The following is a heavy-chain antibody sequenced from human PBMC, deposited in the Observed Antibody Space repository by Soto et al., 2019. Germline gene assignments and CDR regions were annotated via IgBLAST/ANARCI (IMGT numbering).Heavy chain of an antibody. D-gene: IGHD6-13*01. CDR3: ARDGQQLAPYALDV. CDR2: IWYDGSNK. Sequence: QVQLEESGGGVVQPGTSLRLSCTTSGFTFSNHAMHWVRQAPGKGLEWVAQIWYDGSNKYYADSVKGRFTISRDNSRNMVYVQMNSLRVEDTAVYYCARDGQQLAPYALDVWGQGTSVTVSS. CDR1: GFTFSNHA. J-gene: IGHJ6*02. V-gene: IGHV3-33*01.